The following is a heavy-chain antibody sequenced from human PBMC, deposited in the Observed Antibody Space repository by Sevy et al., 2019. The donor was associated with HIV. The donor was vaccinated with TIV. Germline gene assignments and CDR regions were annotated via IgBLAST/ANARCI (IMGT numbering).Heavy chain of an antibody. CDR1: GFTFSSYA. CDR3: AKEGQLWCGELLCGGFDY. Sequence: GGSLRLSCAASGFTFSSYAMSWVRQAPGKGLEWVSAISGSGGSTYYADSVKGRFTISRDNSKNTLYLQMNSLRAEDTAVYYCAKEGQLWCGELLCGGFDYWGQGTLVTVSS. J-gene: IGHJ4*02. V-gene: IGHV3-23*01. D-gene: IGHD3-10*01. CDR2: ISGSGGST.